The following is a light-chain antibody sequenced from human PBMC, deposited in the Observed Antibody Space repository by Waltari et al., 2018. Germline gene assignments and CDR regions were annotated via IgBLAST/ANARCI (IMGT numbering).Light chain of an antibody. CDR2: GAP. CDR3: QQYNNWPRT. V-gene: IGKV3-15*01. J-gene: IGKJ1*01. CDR1: QSLNNN. Sequence: EIMMTQSPATLSVSPGERATLSCRASQSLNNNLAWYQQRPGQAPRLLFYGAPTRATGVPGRFSGSGSGTECTLTISSLQSEDCAVYYCQQYNNWPRTFGQGTKVEIK.